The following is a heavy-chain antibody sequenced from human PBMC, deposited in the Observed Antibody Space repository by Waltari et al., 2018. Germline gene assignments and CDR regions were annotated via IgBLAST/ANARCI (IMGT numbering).Heavy chain of an antibody. D-gene: IGHD3-10*01. CDR2: MNPNSGNT. J-gene: IGHJ6*02. V-gene: IGHV1-8*03. CDR3: ARGRYGSGSSYGMDV. CDR1: GYPFTSYD. Sequence: QVQLVPSGAEVKKPGASVKVSCKASGYPFTSYDTTWWRHATGQGLEWMGWMNPNSGNTGYAQKFQGRVTITRNTSISTAYMELSSLRSEDTAVYYCARGRYGSGSSYGMDVWGQGTTVTVSS.